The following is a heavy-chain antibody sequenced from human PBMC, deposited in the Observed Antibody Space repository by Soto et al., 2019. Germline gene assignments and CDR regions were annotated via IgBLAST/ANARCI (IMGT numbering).Heavy chain of an antibody. CDR1: GGTFSSYA. J-gene: IGHJ2*01. Sequence: QVQLVQSGAEVKKPGSSVRVSCKTSGGTFSSYAINWVRQAPGQGLEWMGGVIPIFGTANYAQKFQDRVTLTADESTSTAYMELSSLRSEDTAVYYCASDGYRSVESCRYFDLWGRGTLVTVSS. D-gene: IGHD2-15*01. CDR3: ASDGYRSVESCRYFDL. V-gene: IGHV1-69*01. CDR2: VIPIFGTA.